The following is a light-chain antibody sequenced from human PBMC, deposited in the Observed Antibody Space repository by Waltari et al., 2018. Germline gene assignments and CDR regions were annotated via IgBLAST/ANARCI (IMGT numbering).Light chain of an antibody. J-gene: IGLJ1*01. CDR3: SSYAGGNNLYV. V-gene: IGLV2-8*01. CDR1: SSDVGGYNY. CDR2: DVS. Sequence: QSALTQPPSASGSPGQSVTISCTGTSSDVGGYNYVSWYHQHPGKAPKLMIYDVSKRPSGVPDRFSGSKSGNTASLTVSGLQAEDEADYYCSSYAGGNNLYVFGTGTKVTVL.